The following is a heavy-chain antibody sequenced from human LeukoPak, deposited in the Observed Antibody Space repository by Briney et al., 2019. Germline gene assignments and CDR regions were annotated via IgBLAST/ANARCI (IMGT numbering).Heavy chain of an antibody. CDR2: IMPIFGTS. D-gene: IGHD6-13*01. CDR3: AREIAAAAAGYFDY. V-gene: IGHV1-69*05. J-gene: IGHJ4*02. Sequence: ASVKVSCKASGGTFSSYAISWVRQAPGQGLEWTGGIMPIFGTSNYAQKFQGRVTITTDESTSTAYMELSSLRSEDTAVYYCAREIAAAAAGYFDYWGQGTLVTVSS. CDR1: GGTFSSYA.